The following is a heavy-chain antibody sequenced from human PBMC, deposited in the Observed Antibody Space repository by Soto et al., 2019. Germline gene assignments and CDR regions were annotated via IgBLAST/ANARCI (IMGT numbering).Heavy chain of an antibody. V-gene: IGHV3-33*01. CDR1: GFSLSDYG. CDR3: ARDRNLSGLDV. Sequence: QVQLVESGGGVVQPGRSLRLSCAASGFSLSDYGMHWVRQAPDKGLEWVAVISHDTNYKHHADPVKGRFTISRDDSKNTLYLQMNGLRAEDTAVYYCARDRNLSGLDVRGQGTTVTVFS. J-gene: IGHJ6*02. D-gene: IGHD3-9*01. CDR2: ISHDTNYK.